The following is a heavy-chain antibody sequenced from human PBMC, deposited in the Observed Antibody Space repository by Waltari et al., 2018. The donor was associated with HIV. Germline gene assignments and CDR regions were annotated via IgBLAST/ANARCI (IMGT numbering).Heavy chain of an antibody. CDR2: IIPIFGTA. Sequence: QVQLVQSGAEVKTPGSSVKVSCKASGGTFSSYAISWVRQAPGPGLEWMGGIIPIFGTANYAQKFQGRVTITADESTSTAYMELSSLRSEDTAVYYCARAGDYYYDSSGYSYAFDIWGQGTMVTVSS. CDR1: GGTFSSYA. D-gene: IGHD3-22*01. CDR3: ARAGDYYYDSSGYSYAFDI. J-gene: IGHJ3*02. V-gene: IGHV1-69*01.